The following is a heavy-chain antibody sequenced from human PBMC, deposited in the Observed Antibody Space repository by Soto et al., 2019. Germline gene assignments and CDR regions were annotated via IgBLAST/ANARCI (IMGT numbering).Heavy chain of an antibody. CDR3: AGDMHAGFPHYFDP. D-gene: IGHD1-26*01. Sequence: PSETLSLTCFLSGGSGTSHHSSWIRHFPGQGLEWIAYTSFTGNTNYNPSLQSRVTISLDTSKNQLSLKLTSMPAAHTAVYCCAGDMHAGFPHYFDPWGRGTMVAVSS. CDR1: GGSGTSHH. J-gene: IGHJ5*02. CDR2: TSFTGNT. V-gene: IGHV4-59*02.